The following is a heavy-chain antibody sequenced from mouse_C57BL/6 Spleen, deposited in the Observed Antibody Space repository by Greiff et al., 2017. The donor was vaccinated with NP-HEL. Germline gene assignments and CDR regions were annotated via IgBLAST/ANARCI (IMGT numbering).Heavy chain of an antibody. CDR1: GYAFTNYL. J-gene: IGHJ3*01. Sequence: VQLQQSGAELVRPGTSVKVSCKASGYAFTNYLIEWVKQRPGQGLEWIGVINPGSGGTNYNEKFKGKATLTADKSSSTAYMQLSSLTSEDSAVYFCATQQFIITTGVFAYWGQGTLVTVSA. CDR3: ATQQFIITTGVFAY. D-gene: IGHD1-1*01. CDR2: INPGSGGT. V-gene: IGHV1-54*01.